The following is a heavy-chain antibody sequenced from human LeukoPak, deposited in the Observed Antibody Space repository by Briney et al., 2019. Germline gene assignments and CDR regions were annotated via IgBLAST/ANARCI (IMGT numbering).Heavy chain of an antibody. CDR1: GFTFSSYW. V-gene: IGHV3-74*01. D-gene: IGHD6-6*01. J-gene: IGHJ5*02. CDR2: INGDGSIT. Sequence: PGGSRRLSCAASGFTFSSYWMHWVRQAPGKGLLWVSRINGDGSITSTADSVKGRFTISRDNAKNTLYLQLNSLRAEDTAFNFGARGLPQYSHPWNDHWGQGSLVSVCS. CDR3: ARGLPQYSHPWNDH.